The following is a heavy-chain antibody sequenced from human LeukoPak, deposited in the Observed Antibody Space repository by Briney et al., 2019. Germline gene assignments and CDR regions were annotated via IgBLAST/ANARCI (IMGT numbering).Heavy chain of an antibody. V-gene: IGHV4-31*03. J-gene: IGHJ5*02. Sequence: TLSLTCTVSGGSISSGGYYWSWIRQHPGKGLEWIGYIYYSGSTYYNPSLKSRVTISVDTSRNQFSLKPSSVTAADTAVYYCARGVAAAGRGFDPWGQGTLVTVSS. D-gene: IGHD6-13*01. CDR1: GGSISSGGYY. CDR2: IYYSGST. CDR3: ARGVAAAGRGFDP.